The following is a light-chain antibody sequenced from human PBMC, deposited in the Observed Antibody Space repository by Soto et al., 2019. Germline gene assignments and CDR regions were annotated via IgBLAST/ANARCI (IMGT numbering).Light chain of an antibody. V-gene: IGKV3-20*01. Sequence: EIVLTQSPGTLALSPGDRATLSCRASQTVNNNYLAWYQQKPGQAPRLLIYGASSRATGIPDRFSGSGSGTDFTLTITTLEPEDFAVYYCQQYGGSPRTFGQGTNVEIQ. J-gene: IGKJ1*01. CDR1: QTVNNNY. CDR2: GAS. CDR3: QQYGGSPRT.